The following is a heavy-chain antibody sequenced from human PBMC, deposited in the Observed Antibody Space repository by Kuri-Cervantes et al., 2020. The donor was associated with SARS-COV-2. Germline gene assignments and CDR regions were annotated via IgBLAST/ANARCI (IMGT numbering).Heavy chain of an antibody. Sequence: GESLMISCAASGFTFSSYGMHWVRQAPGKVLEWVAVISYDGSNKYYADSVKGRFTISRDNSKNTLYLQMNSLRAEDTAVYYCARDQDYYDSNDYFDYWGQGTLVTVSS. CDR1: GFTFSSYG. J-gene: IGHJ4*02. V-gene: IGHV3-30*19. CDR2: ISYDGSNK. D-gene: IGHD3-22*01. CDR3: ARDQDYYDSNDYFDY.